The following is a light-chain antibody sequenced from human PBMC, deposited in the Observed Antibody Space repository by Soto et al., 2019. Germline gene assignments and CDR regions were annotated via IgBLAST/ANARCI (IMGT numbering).Light chain of an antibody. V-gene: IGLV2-14*01. Sequence: QSVLTQPASVSGSPGQWITIPCTGTSSDVGGYNYVSWYQQHPGKAPKLMIYDVSNRPSGVSNRFSASKSGNTASLTISGLQAEDEADYYCSSYTSSSTLSVFGTGTKVTV. CDR2: DVS. CDR1: SSDVGGYNY. J-gene: IGLJ1*01. CDR3: SSYTSSSTLSV.